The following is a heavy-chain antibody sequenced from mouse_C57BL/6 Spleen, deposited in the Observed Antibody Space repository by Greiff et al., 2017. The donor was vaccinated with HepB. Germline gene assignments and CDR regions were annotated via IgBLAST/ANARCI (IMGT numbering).Heavy chain of an antibody. J-gene: IGHJ3*01. V-gene: IGHV2-2*01. Sequence: VKLQQSGPGLVQPSQSLSITCTVSGFSLTSYGVHWVRQSPGKGLEWLGVIWSGGSTDYNAAFISRLSISKDNSKSQVFFKMNSLQADDTAIYYCASPWFAYWGQGTLVTVSA. CDR2: IWSGGST. CDR3: ASPWFAY. CDR1: GFSLTSYG.